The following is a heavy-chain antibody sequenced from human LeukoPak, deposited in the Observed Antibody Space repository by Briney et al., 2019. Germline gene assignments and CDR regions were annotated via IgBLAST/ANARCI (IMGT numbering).Heavy chain of an antibody. Sequence: PSETLSLTCAVYGGSFSGYYWSWIRQPPGNGLEWIGEINHSGSTNYNPSLKSRVTISVDTSKNQFSLKLSSVTAADTAVYYCARGLTSPIFDPWGQGTLVTVSS. CDR2: INHSGST. V-gene: IGHV4-34*01. J-gene: IGHJ5*02. D-gene: IGHD3-9*01. CDR3: ARGLTSPIFDP. CDR1: GGSFSGYY.